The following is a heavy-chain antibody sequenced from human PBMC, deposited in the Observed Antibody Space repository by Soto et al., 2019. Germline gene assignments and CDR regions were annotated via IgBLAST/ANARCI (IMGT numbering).Heavy chain of an antibody. V-gene: IGHV1-18*04. CDR3: ANSSDSGFDP. CDR1: GYTFTSYG. J-gene: IGHJ5*02. CDR2: ISVYNGNT. D-gene: IGHD3-10*01. Sequence: ASVKVSCKASGYTFTSYGISWVRQAPGQGLEWMGWISVYNGNTDYAQKFQGRVTMTTDTSTSTAYMELRSLRSDDTAVYYCANSSDSGFDPWGQGTLVTVSS.